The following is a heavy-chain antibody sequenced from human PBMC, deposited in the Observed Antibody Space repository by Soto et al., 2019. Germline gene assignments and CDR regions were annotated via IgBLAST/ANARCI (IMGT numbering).Heavy chain of an antibody. J-gene: IGHJ5*02. D-gene: IGHD3-3*02. CDR1: GGSFIGYY. CDR2: INHSGST. CDR3: ASPKIAFYNWFDP. V-gene: IGHV4-34*01. Sequence: SETLSLTCAVYGGSFIGYYWSWILQPPGKGLEWIGEINHSGSTNYNPSLKSRVTISVDTSKNQFSLKLSSVTAADTAVYYCASPKIAFYNWFDPWGQGTLVTVSS.